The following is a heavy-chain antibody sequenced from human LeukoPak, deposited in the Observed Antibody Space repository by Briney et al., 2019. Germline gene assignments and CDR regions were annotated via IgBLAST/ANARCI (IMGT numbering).Heavy chain of an antibody. J-gene: IGHJ4*02. CDR2: ISYDGSNK. Sequence: GGSLRLSCAASGFTFSSYAMHWVRQAPGKGLEWVAVISYDGSNKYYADSVKGRFTISRDNSKNTLYLQMNSLRAEDTAVYYCARARYGSGPICCWGQGTLVTVSS. CDR3: ARARYGSGPICC. CDR1: GFTFSSYA. V-gene: IGHV3-30-3*01. D-gene: IGHD3-10*01.